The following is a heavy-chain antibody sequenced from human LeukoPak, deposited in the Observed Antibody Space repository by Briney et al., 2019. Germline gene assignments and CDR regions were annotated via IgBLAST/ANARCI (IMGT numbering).Heavy chain of an antibody. CDR1: GFTFSSYA. Sequence: GGSLRLSCAASGFTFSSYAMSWVRQAPGKGLEWVAAISSSGGSTDYADSVKGRFTISRDNPKNTVYLQMNSLRAEDTAVYFCAKDKEWLPSYFDYWGQGTLVTVSS. D-gene: IGHD3-3*01. J-gene: IGHJ4*02. CDR2: ISSSGGST. CDR3: AKDKEWLPSYFDY. V-gene: IGHV3-23*01.